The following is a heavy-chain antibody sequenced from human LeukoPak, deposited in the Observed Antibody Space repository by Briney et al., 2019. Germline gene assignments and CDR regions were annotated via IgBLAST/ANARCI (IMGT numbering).Heavy chain of an antibody. J-gene: IGHJ6*03. CDR2: INPNSGGT. Sequence: ASVKVSCKTSGYTFTDYYIHWVRQAPGQGLEWMGWINPNSGGTNYAQKFQGRVTMTRDTSISTAYMELSRLRSDDTAVYYCARVDTAMVTVPYYYCYYMDVWGKGTTVTISS. V-gene: IGHV1-2*02. CDR3: ARVDTAMVTVPYYYCYYMDV. D-gene: IGHD5-18*01. CDR1: GYTFTDYY.